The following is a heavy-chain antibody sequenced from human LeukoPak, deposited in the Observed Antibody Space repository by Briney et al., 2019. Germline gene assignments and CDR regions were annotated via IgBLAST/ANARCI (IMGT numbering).Heavy chain of an antibody. J-gene: IGHJ4*02. Sequence: GRSLRLSCAASGFTFSSYAMHWVRQAPGKGLEWVAVISYDGSNKYYADSVKGRFTISRDNSKNTLYLQTNSLRAEDTAVYYCARESLDIVLMVYAIDYWGQGTLVTVSS. V-gene: IGHV3-30-3*01. D-gene: IGHD2-8*01. CDR3: ARESLDIVLMVYAIDY. CDR1: GFTFSSYA. CDR2: ISYDGSNK.